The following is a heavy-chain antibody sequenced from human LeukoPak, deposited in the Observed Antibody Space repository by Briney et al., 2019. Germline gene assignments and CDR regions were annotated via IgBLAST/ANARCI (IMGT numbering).Heavy chain of an antibody. Sequence: PGGSLRLSCAASGFTFSSYSMNWVRQAPGKGLEWVSSISSSSSYIYYADSVKGRFTISRDNAKNSLYLQTNSLRAEDTAVYYCALAAAGTLDYWGQGTLVTVSS. D-gene: IGHD6-13*01. V-gene: IGHV3-21*01. CDR3: ALAAAGTLDY. J-gene: IGHJ4*02. CDR2: ISSSSSYI. CDR1: GFTFSSYS.